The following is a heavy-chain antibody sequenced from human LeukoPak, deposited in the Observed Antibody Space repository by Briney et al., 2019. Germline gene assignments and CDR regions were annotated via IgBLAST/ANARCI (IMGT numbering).Heavy chain of an antibody. D-gene: IGHD3-10*01. CDR2: IYHSGRGNT. Sequence: SGTLSLTCAVSGGSISSSNWWIWLRQPPGKGLEWIGEIYHSGRGNTNYNPSLKSRVTISVDKSKNQFSLKLSSVTAADTAVYYCARVPGGGSGSYQLDYWGQGTLVTVSS. J-gene: IGHJ4*02. CDR1: GGSISSSNW. V-gene: IGHV4-4*02. CDR3: ARVPGGGSGSYQLDY.